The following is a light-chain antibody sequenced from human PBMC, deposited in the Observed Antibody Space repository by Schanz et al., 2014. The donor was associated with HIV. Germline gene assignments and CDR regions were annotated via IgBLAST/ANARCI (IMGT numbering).Light chain of an antibody. Sequence: NFMLTQPHSVSASPGKTVIISCTRSSGSIASAYVQWYQQRPGSAPTTLIYENDQRHSGVPDRFSGSIDSSSNSASLTISGLKTEDEADYYCQSYDSDNHWVFGGGTKLTVL. CDR2: END. CDR1: SGSIASAY. CDR3: QSYDSDNHWV. J-gene: IGLJ3*02. V-gene: IGLV6-57*04.